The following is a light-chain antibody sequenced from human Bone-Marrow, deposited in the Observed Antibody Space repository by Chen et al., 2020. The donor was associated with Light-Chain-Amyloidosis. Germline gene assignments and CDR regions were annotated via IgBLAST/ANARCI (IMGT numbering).Light chain of an antibody. CDR2: DHN. CDR1: SSNIGNNY. V-gene: IGLV1-51*01. Sequence: QSVLTQPPSVSAAPGQKVTLPCSGSSSNIGNNYVSWYQQLPGTAPKLLIYDHNKRPSGIPDRFSGSKSGTSATLGITGLQTGDEADYYCGTWDSSLSAGVFGGGTKLTVL. J-gene: IGLJ3*02. CDR3: GTWDSSLSAGV.